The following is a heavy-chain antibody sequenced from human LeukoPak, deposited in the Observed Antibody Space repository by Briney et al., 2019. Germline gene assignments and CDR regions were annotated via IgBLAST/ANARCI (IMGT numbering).Heavy chain of an antibody. CDR3: ARVGSSSSY. CDR2: IYYSGST. J-gene: IGHJ4*02. CDR1: GGSISSSSYY. D-gene: IGHD6-13*01. Sequence: SETLSLTCTVSGGSISSSSYYWGWIRQPPGKGLEWIGSIYYSGSTYYNPSLKSRVTISVDTSKNQFSLKLSSVTAADTAVYYCARVGSSSSYWGQGSLVTVS. V-gene: IGHV4-39*07.